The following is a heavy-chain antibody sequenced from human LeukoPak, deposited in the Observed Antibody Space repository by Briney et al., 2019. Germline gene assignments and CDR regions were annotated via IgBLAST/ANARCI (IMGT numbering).Heavy chain of an antibody. Sequence: PGGSLRLSCAASGFTFSSYWTHWVRQAPGKGLVWVSRINSDGSSTSYADSVKGRFTISRDNAKNTLYLQMNSLRAEDTAVYYCASDPPKRDYYGSGSYENWGQGTLVTVSS. V-gene: IGHV3-74*01. CDR2: INSDGSST. CDR1: GFTFSSYW. CDR3: ASDPPKRDYYGSGSYEN. D-gene: IGHD3-10*01. J-gene: IGHJ4*02.